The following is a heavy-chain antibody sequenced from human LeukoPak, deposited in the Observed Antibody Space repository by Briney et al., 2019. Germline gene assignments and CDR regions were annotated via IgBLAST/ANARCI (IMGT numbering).Heavy chain of an antibody. J-gene: IGHJ4*02. V-gene: IGHV3-30*18. CDR2: ISYDGSNK. CDR1: GFTFSSYG. CDR3: AKEGQGGSLDY. Sequence: GGSLRLSCAASGFTFSSYGMHWVRQAPGKGLEWVAVISYDGSNKYYADSVKGRFTISRDNSKNTLYLQMNSLRAEDKAVYYCAKEGQGGSLDYWGQGTLVTVSS. D-gene: IGHD3-16*01.